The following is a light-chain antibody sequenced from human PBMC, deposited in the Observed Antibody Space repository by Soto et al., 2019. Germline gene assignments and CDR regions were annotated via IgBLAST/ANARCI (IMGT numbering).Light chain of an antibody. CDR3: QSYDSSQ. CDR2: GNS. CDR1: SSNIGAGYD. V-gene: IGLV1-40*01. J-gene: IGLJ1*01. Sequence: QAVVTQPPSVSGAPGQRVTISCTGSSSNIGAGYDVHWYQQLPGTAPKLLIYGNSNRPSGVPDRFSGSKSGTSASLAITGLQAEDEADYYCQSYDSSQFGTGTKVTVL.